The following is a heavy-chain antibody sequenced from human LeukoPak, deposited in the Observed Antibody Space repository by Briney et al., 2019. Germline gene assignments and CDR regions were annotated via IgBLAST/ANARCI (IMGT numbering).Heavy chain of an antibody. J-gene: IGHJ4*02. CDR3: TGNYYGSGSYADFDY. V-gene: IGHV1-2*02. Sequence: ASVKVSCKVSGYTLTELSMHWVRQAPGQGLEWMGWSSPNSDVTNYAQNFQGRVTMTRDTSISTAYMELSRLTSDDTAVYYCTGNYYGSGSYADFDYWGQGTLVTVSS. CDR2: SSPNSDVT. D-gene: IGHD3-10*01. CDR1: GYTLTELS.